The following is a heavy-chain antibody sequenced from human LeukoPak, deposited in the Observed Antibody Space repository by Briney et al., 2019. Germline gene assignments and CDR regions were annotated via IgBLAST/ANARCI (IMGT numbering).Heavy chain of an antibody. V-gene: IGHV3-74*01. CDR3: TRGRGYSNGPLDY. Sequence: GGSLRLSCAASGFTFSSYWMHWVRQAPGKGLVWVSRINSDGSSTTYADSVKGRFTISRDNAKNTLYLQMNSLRVEDTAVYYCTRGRGYSNGPLDYWGQGTLVTVSS. D-gene: IGHD5-18*01. CDR2: INSDGSST. J-gene: IGHJ4*02. CDR1: GFTFSSYW.